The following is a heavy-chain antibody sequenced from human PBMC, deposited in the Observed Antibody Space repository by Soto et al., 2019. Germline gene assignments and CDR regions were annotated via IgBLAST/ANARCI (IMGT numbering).Heavy chain of an antibody. V-gene: IGHV3-7*04. D-gene: IGHD3-10*01. CDR3: ARDQLGEGDY. J-gene: IGHJ4*02. Sequence: EVQLVESGGGLVQPGGSLRLSCAASGFTFSSYGMTWVRQAPGRGLEWVANIKYDGSERYYVDSVKGRFTISRDNAKNSLYLQMSSLRAEDTAVYYCARDQLGEGDYWGQGTLVTVSS. CDR2: IKYDGSER. CDR1: GFTFSSYG.